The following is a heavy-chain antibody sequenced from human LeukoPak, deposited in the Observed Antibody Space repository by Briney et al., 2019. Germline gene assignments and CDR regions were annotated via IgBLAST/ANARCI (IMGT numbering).Heavy chain of an antibody. CDR2: INHSGST. J-gene: IGHJ5*02. CDR3: ARVVREELMYYDFWSGYYEFDP. V-gene: IGHV4-34*01. CDR1: GGSFSGYY. Sequence: SETPSLTCAVYGGSFSGYYWSWIRQPPGKGLEWIGEINHSGSTNYNPSLKSRVTISVDTSKNQFSLKLSSVTAADTAVYYCARVVREELMYYDFWSGYYEFDPWGQGTLVTVSS. D-gene: IGHD3-3*01.